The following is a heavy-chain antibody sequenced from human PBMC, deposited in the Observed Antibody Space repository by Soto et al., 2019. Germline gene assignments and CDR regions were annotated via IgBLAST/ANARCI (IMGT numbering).Heavy chain of an antibody. V-gene: IGHV1-8*01. J-gene: IGHJ4*02. D-gene: IGHD1-26*01. CDR3: ARFVRHQLPTIDY. CDR2: MNPSNGNT. Sequence: GASVKVSCKASGYTFTNYDINWVRQATGQGLEWMGWMNPSNGNTGYAQRFQGRATMTRDTSISAAYMELSSLTSADTAVYYCARFVRHQLPTIDYWGQGALVTVSS. CDR1: GYTFTNYD.